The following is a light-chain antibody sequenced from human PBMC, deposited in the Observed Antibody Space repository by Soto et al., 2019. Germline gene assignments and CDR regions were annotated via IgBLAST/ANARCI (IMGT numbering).Light chain of an antibody. Sequence: EILMTQSPATLSLSPGERATLSCGASQSVSSNLVWYLQKPGQAPRLLIYDTSTRATNVPARSSGSGSETEFTLTISGLQSEDFGIYYCQQCNNWPWTFGQGTKVDI. J-gene: IGKJ1*01. CDR1: QSVSSN. CDR3: QQCNNWPWT. V-gene: IGKV3-15*01. CDR2: DTS.